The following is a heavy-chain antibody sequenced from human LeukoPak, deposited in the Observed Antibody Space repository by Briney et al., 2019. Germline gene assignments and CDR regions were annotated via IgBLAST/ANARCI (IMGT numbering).Heavy chain of an antibody. Sequence: SQTLSLTCTVSGGSISSGSYYWSWIRQPAGKGLEWIGRIYTSESTNYNPSLKSRVTISVDTSKNQFSLKLSSVTAADTAVYYCARVVNGNWFDPWGQGTLVTVSS. J-gene: IGHJ5*02. D-gene: IGHD1-1*01. CDR1: GGSISSGSYY. CDR3: ARVVNGNWFDP. V-gene: IGHV4-61*02. CDR2: IYTSEST.